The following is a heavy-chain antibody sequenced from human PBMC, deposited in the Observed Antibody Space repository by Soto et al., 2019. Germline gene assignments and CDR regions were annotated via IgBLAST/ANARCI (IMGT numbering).Heavy chain of an antibody. CDR3: AHRIAAPGYFDY. CDR1: GFSLSTSGVG. Sequence: QITLKESGPTLVKPTQTLTLTCTFSGFSLSTSGVGVGWIRQPPGKALEWLALIYWDDDKRYSPSLKSRLTITKDPSKNQVVLTRTNMDPVDTATYYCAHRIAAPGYFDYWGQGTLVTVSS. D-gene: IGHD6-6*01. J-gene: IGHJ4*02. CDR2: IYWDDDK. V-gene: IGHV2-5*02.